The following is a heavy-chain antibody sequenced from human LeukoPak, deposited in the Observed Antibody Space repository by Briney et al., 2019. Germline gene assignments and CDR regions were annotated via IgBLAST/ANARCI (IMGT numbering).Heavy chain of an antibody. D-gene: IGHD3-22*01. CDR1: GFTFSNYW. CDR2: IKQDGSDK. Sequence: GGSLRLSCAASGFTFSNYWMSWVRQAPGKGLEWVANIKQDGSDKYYVDSVKGRLTISRDNAKNSLYLQMNSLRAEDTAVYYCARGDPHSSGYYGGAFDIWGRGAMVTVSS. J-gene: IGHJ3*02. V-gene: IGHV3-7*01. CDR3: ARGDPHSSGYYGGAFDI.